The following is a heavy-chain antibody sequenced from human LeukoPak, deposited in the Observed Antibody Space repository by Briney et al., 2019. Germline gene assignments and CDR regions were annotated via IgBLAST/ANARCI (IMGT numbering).Heavy chain of an antibody. V-gene: IGHV3-33*06. D-gene: IGHD5-18*01. Sequence: PGRSLRLSCAASGFTFSSYGMHWVRQAPDKGLEWVAVIWYDGNNTYYADSVKGRFTISRDNSKNTLYLQMNSLRAEDTAVYYCAKGWGDTTMVRYYFDYWGQGALVTVPS. CDR3: AKGWGDTTMVRYYFDY. CDR1: GFTFSSYG. J-gene: IGHJ4*02. CDR2: IWYDGNNT.